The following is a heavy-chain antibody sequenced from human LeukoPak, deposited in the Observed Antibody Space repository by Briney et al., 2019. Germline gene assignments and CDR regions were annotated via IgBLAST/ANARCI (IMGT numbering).Heavy chain of an antibody. Sequence: PSEALSLTCTVSGGSISSYYWSWIRQPPGKGLEWIGYIYNTGSTNYNPSLKSRVTMSVDTSKNQFSLKLSSVTATDTAVYYCAGRWGYIDYWGQGTLVTVSS. CDR2: IYNTGST. CDR1: GGSISSYY. CDR3: AGRWGYIDY. V-gene: IGHV4-59*08. D-gene: IGHD3-16*02. J-gene: IGHJ4*02.